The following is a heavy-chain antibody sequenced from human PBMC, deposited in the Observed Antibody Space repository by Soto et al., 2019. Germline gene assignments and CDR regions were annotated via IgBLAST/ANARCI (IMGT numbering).Heavy chain of an antibody. CDR1: GDSVSSNSVA. CDR3: ARGRVSYYGMDV. D-gene: IGHD3-22*01. J-gene: IGHJ6*04. Sequence: SQTLSLTCAISGDSVSSNSVAWNCIRQSPSRGLEWLGGTFYKSKWYNDFAVSVQSRITINPDTSKNQFSLQLNSVTPEDTAVYYCARGRVSYYGMDVWGKGNKVTVYS. V-gene: IGHV6-1*01. CDR2: TFYKSKWYN.